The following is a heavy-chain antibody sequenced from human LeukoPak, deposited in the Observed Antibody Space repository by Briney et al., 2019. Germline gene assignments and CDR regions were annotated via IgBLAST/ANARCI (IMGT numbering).Heavy chain of an antibody. CDR1: GGSTSSYY. CDR3: AREDGSGSPYDY. CDR2: IYYSGST. Sequence: SETLSLTCTVSGGSTSSYYWSWIRQPPGKGLEWIGYIYYSGSTNYNPSLKSRVTISVDTSKNQFSLKLSSVTAADTAVYYCAREDGSGSPYDYWGQGTLVTVSS. D-gene: IGHD3-10*01. J-gene: IGHJ4*02. V-gene: IGHV4-59*01.